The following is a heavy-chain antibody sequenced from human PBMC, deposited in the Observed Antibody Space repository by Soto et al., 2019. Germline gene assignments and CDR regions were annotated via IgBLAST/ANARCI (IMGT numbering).Heavy chain of an antibody. J-gene: IGHJ4*02. CDR3: ARGNGSSSSLDYFDY. V-gene: IGHV4-34*01. Sequence: SETLSLTCAVYGGSFSGYYWSWIRQPPGKGLEWIGEINHSGSTNYNPSLKSRVTISVDTSKNQFSLKLSSVTAADTAVYYCARGNGSSSSLDYFDYWGQGTLVTVSS. CDR1: GGSFSGYY. CDR2: INHSGST. D-gene: IGHD6-6*01.